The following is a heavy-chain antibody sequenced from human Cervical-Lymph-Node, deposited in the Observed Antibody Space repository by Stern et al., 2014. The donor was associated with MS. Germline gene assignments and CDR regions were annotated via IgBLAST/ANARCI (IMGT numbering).Heavy chain of an antibody. CDR3: ARVNSGYNWFDY. D-gene: IGHD5-12*01. Sequence: QVQLQESGPGLVKPSGTLSLTCAVSGDSISNTNWWGWVRQTPGMGLEWIGEIYHSGTTNFSPSLKSRVTMSVDKSKNQFSRELKSVTAADTAIYYCARVNSGYNWFDYWGQGTLVTVSS. CDR2: IYHSGTT. CDR1: GDSISNTNW. J-gene: IGHJ5*01. V-gene: IGHV4-4*02.